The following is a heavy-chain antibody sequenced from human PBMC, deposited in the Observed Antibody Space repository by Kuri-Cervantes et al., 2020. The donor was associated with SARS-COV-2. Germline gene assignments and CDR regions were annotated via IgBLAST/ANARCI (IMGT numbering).Heavy chain of an antibody. CDR1: GYTFTSYG. Sequence: ASVKVSCKASGYTFTSYGISWVRQAPGQGLEWMGWISAYNGNTNYAQKLQGRVTMTADTSTSTAYMELRSLRSDDTAVYYCARVWYQLLLPAIDYWGQGTLVTVSS. D-gene: IGHD2-2*01. J-gene: IGHJ4*02. CDR2: ISAYNGNT. V-gene: IGHV1-18*01. CDR3: ARVWYQLLLPAIDY.